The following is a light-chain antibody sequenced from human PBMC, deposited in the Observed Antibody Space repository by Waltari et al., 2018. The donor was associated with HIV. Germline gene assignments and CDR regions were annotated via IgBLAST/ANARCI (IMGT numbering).Light chain of an antibody. CDR2: EVT. V-gene: IGLV2-8*01. CDR3: TSYVDNYHVF. Sequence: QSALTQPPSASGSPGQSVTISCTATSNDVGAYDYVPWYQQHPGRAPKLLIYEVTKRPSGVPDRFSGSKSGNTASLTVSGLQAEDDGHYYCTSYVDNYHVFFGGGTKLTVL. J-gene: IGLJ2*01. CDR1: SNDVGAYDY.